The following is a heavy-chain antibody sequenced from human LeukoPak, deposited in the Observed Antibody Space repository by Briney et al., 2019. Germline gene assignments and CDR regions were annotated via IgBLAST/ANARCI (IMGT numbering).Heavy chain of an antibody. J-gene: IGHJ4*02. CDR3: ARDHIVVVPAAGN. CDR1: GFTVSSNY. Sequence: GGSLRLSCAASGFTVSSNYMSWVRQAPGKGLEWVSVIYSGGSTYYADPVKGRFTISRDNSKNTLYLQMNSLRAEDTAVYYCARDHIVVVPAAGNWGQGTLVTVSS. V-gene: IGHV3-66*01. CDR2: IYSGGST. D-gene: IGHD2-2*01.